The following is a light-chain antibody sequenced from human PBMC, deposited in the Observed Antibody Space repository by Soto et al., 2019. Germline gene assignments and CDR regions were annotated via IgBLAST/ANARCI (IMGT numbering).Light chain of an antibody. CDR1: YSDFGVLKH. Sequence: CSPPKPASLSSSPEPSITISCIGAYSDFGVLKHVSWYQQRRDKAPKLIIFEASNRPAGISNRFSGSKSGNTASLTLSELQAYDEADYHCGASTGSSVPCIFGTGSKGTV. CDR2: EAS. V-gene: IGLV2-14*01. CDR3: GASTGSSVPCI. J-gene: IGLJ1*01.